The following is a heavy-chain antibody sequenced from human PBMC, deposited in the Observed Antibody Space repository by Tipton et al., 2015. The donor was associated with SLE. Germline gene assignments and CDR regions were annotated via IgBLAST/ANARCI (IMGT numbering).Heavy chain of an antibody. D-gene: IGHD3-9*01. CDR3: ARQYDILTPLQH. J-gene: IGHJ1*01. CDR1: GDSISSYY. V-gene: IGHV4-59*08. CDR2: VHYSEST. Sequence: TLSLTCTVSGDSISSYYWSWIRQPPGKGLEWIGYVHYSESTNYNPSLKSRVTISVDTSKNQFSLKLSSVTAADTAVYYCARQYDILTPLQHWGQGTLVTVSS.